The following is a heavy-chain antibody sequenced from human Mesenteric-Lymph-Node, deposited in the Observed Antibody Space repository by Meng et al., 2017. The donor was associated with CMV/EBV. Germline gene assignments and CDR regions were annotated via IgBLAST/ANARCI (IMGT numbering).Heavy chain of an antibody. CDR2: IYYSGST. D-gene: IGHD3-10*01. V-gene: IGHV4-30-4*08. CDR1: GGSISSGDYY. J-gene: IGHJ4*02. CDR3: VRGSYYYISGILDY. Sequence: SETLSLTCTVSGGSISSGDYYWSWIRQPPGKGLEWIGYIYYSGSTYYNPSLKSRLSLSINTSRNHFSLNLSSVTAADTALYYCVRGSYYYISGILDYWAQGTLVTVSS.